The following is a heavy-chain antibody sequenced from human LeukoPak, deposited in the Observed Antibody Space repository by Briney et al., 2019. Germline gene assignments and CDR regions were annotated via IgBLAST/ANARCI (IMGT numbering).Heavy chain of an antibody. CDR1: GFTFSDNG. V-gene: IGHV3-48*04. J-gene: IGHJ4*02. D-gene: IGHD2-21*02. CDR2: IGSSGNTI. CDR3: VRGLKTAYNYFDY. Sequence: GGSLRLSCAASGFTFSDNGMDWVRQAPEKGLEWISYIGSSGNTIFYADSVRGRFTISRDNAKNSLFLQMNSLRVEDTAVYYCVRGLKTAYNYFDYWGQGTLVTVSS.